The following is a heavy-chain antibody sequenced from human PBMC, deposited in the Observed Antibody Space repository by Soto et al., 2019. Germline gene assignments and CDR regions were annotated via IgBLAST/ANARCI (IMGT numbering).Heavy chain of an antibody. J-gene: IGHJ1*01. CDR2: ISGSGGST. Sequence: PGGSLRLSCAASGFTFSSYVMNWVRQAPGKGLEWVSTISGSGGSTYYADSVEGRFTFSRDNSKNTLYLQMSSLRNEDTAVYYCARDPRVETTLMAVFQGWGQGT. D-gene: IGHD3-3*01. CDR1: GFTFSSYV. CDR3: ARDPRVETTLMAVFQG. V-gene: IGHV3-23*01.